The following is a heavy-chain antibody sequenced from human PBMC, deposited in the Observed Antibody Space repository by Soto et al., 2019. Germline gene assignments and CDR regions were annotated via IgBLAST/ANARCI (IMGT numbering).Heavy chain of an antibody. CDR3: GKGSRDSSGWYGDDY. Sequence: GSLRLSCSASGFTLSNYAMHWVRQAPGKGLEYVSIISRDGGSTYYADSVKGRFTISRDNSKNTLYLQLSSLRAEDTAMYHWGKGSRDSSGWYGDDYWGQGTLVTVSS. V-gene: IGHV3-64D*08. CDR2: ISRDGGST. D-gene: IGHD6-19*01. J-gene: IGHJ4*02. CDR1: GFTLSNYA.